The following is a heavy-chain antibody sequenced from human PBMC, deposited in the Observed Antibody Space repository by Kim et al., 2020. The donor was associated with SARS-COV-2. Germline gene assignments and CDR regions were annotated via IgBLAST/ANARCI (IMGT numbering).Heavy chain of an antibody. J-gene: IGHJ4*02. CDR2: ISAYNGNT. CDR3: ARSDYDYIWGSYRYPHFDY. CDR1: GYTFTSYG. Sequence: ASVKVSCKASGYTFTSYGISWVRQAPGQGLEWMGWISAYNGNTNYAQKLQGRVTMTTDTSTSTAYMELRSLRSDDTAGYYCARSDYDYIWGSYRYPHFDYWGQGTLVPVSS. D-gene: IGHD3-16*02. V-gene: IGHV1-18*01.